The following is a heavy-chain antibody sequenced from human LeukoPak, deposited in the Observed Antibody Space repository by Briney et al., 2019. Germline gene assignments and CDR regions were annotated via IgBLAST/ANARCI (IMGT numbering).Heavy chain of an antibody. CDR1: GYSFTSYW. D-gene: IGHD6-6*01. CDR3: ARLGPERYSSSSAVVWFDP. CDR2: IYPGDSDT. Sequence: GGSLKISCKGSGYSFTSYWIGWVRQMPGKGLEWMGIIYPGDSDTRYSPSFQGQVTISADKSISTAYLQWSSLKASDTAMYYCARLGPERYSSSSAVVWFDPWGQGTLVTVSS. V-gene: IGHV5-51*01. J-gene: IGHJ5*02.